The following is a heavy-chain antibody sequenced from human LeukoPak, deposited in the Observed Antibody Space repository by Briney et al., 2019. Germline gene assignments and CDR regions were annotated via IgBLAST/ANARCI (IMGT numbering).Heavy chain of an antibody. CDR3: ARRSSGSYYYGMDV. V-gene: IGHV4-59*08. J-gene: IGHJ6*02. CDR1: GGSISSYY. D-gene: IGHD6-19*01. CDR2: IYYSGST. Sequence: SETLSLTCTVSGGSISSYYWSWIRQPPGKGLEWIEYIYYSGSTNYNPSLKSRVTISVDTSKNQFSLKLSSVTAADTAVYYCARRSSGSYYYGMDVWGQGTTVTVSS.